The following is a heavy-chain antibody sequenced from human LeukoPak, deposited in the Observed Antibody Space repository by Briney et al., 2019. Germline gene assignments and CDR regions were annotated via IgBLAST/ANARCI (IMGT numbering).Heavy chain of an antibody. CDR3: ARRRTPNRDFDY. V-gene: IGHV5-51*01. CDR2: IYPGDSDT. J-gene: IGHJ4*02. Sequence: GESLKISCKGSGYTFTNYWIGWARQMPGKGLEWMGIIYPGDSDTKYSPSFQGQVIISADKSISTAYLQWSSLKASDTAMYYCARRRTPNRDFDYWGQGTLVTVSS. CDR1: GYTFTNYW.